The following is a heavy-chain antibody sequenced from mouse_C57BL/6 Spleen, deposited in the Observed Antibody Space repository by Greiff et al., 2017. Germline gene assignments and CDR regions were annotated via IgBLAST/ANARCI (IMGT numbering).Heavy chain of an antibody. D-gene: IGHD3-2*02. Sequence: QVQLQQSGPELVKPGASVKLSCKASGYTFTSYDINWVKQRPGQGLEWIGWIYPRDGSTKYNEKFKGKATLTVDTSSSTAYMERHSLPSEDSAVYFCERDSSGYVGSFDYWGQGTTLTVSS. CDR1: GYTFTSYD. CDR2: IYPRDGST. J-gene: IGHJ2*01. CDR3: ERDSSGYVGSFDY. V-gene: IGHV1-85*01.